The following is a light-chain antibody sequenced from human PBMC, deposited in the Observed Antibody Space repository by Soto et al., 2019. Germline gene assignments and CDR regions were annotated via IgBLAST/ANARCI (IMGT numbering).Light chain of an antibody. Sequence: AIQMTQSPSSLSASVGDRVTITCRASQGIRNDLAWYQQKPGKAPNLLIYAASTLQGGVPSRFSGSGSGTDFTLTISSLQPEDFATYYCLQDYNYPRTFGQGTKVEI. CDR3: LQDYNYPRT. J-gene: IGKJ1*01. V-gene: IGKV1-6*01. CDR2: AAS. CDR1: QGIRND.